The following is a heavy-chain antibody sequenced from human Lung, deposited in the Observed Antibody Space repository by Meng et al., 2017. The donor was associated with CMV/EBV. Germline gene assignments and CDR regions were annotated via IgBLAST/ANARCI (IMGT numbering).Heavy chain of an antibody. Sequence: GGSLRLSCATSGFTFSNAWMNWVRQAPGKGLEWVGRIKSKPSGGTTDYAAPVKGRFTISRDDSKNTAYLQMNGLKNDDTAVYYCSTGGYFFDYWGQGTLVTVSS. D-gene: IGHD3-16*01. J-gene: IGHJ4*02. CDR1: GFTFSNAW. CDR2: IKSKPSGGTT. V-gene: IGHV3-15*01. CDR3: STGGYFFDY.